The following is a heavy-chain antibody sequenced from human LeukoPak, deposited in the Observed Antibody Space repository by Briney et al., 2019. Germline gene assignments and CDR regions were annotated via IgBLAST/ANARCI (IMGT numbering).Heavy chain of an antibody. V-gene: IGHV1-18*01. D-gene: IGHD2-15*01. CDR2: ISAYNGNT. CDR1: GYTFTSYG. CDR3: AREGMYCSGGSCYSNYFDY. J-gene: IGHJ4*02. Sequence: GASVKVSCKASGYTFTSYGISWVRQAPGQGLEWMGWISAYNGNTNYAQKLQGGVTMTTDTSTSTAYMELRSLRSDDTAVYYCAREGMYCSGGSCYSNYFDYWGQGTLVTVSS.